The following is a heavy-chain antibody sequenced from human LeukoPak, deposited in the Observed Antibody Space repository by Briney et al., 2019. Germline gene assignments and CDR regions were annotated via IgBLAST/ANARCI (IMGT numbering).Heavy chain of an antibody. CDR1: GFTFSSFT. CDR3: ARVGNGRSWDY. Sequence: GGSLRLSCAASGFTFSSFTMNWARQVPGKGLEWISYISLGNSTMFYADSVKGRFTVSRDNAKNSLYLQMNSLRDDDTAVYYCARVGNGRSWDYWGQGTLVSVSS. J-gene: IGHJ4*02. D-gene: IGHD2-15*01. CDR2: ISLGNSTM. V-gene: IGHV3-48*02.